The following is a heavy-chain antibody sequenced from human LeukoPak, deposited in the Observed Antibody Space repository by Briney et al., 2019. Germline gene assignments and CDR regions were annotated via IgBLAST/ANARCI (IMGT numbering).Heavy chain of an antibody. J-gene: IGHJ4*02. CDR3: ASGLD. V-gene: IGHV3-7*05. CDR2: IKPDGSEK. Sequence: GGSLRLSCAASGFTPRNDWMNWVRHAPGKGLEWVANIKPDGSEKYYLDSVRGRFTISRDNAKNSLYLQMNSLRAEDTAVYYCASGLDWGQGTLVTVSS. CDR1: GFTPRNDW.